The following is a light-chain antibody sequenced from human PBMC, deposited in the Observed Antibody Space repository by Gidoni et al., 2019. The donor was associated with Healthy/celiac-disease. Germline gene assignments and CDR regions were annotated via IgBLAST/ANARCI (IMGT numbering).Light chain of an antibody. V-gene: IGKV3-11*01. CDR2: DAS. CDR3: QQRSNWPRGFT. Sequence: EIVLTQSPATLSLSPGERATLSCRASQSVSNYLAWYQQKPGHAPRLLIYDASNRATGIPARFSGSGSGTDFTLTISSLEPEDFAVYYCQQRSNWPRGFTFGPGTKVDIK. CDR1: QSVSNY. J-gene: IGKJ3*01.